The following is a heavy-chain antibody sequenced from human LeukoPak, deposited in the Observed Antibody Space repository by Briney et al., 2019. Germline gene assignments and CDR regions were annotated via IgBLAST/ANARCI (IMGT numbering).Heavy chain of an antibody. V-gene: IGHV1-46*01. J-gene: IGHJ3*02. CDR2: INPSGGST. CDR1: GYTFTSFH. D-gene: IGHD4-17*01. CDR3: ASRHDYGSDAFDI. Sequence: GASVKVSCKASGYTFTSFHMHWVRQAPGQGLEWMGVINPSGGSTSYAQKFQGRVTMTRDTSTSAVYMHLSSLRSDDTAVYYCASRHDYGSDAFDIWGQGTMVTVPS.